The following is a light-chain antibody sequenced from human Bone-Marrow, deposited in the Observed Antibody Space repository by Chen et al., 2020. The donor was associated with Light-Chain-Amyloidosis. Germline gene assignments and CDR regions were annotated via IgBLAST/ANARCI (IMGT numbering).Light chain of an antibody. CDR1: SSDVGGDNH. J-gene: IGLJ1*01. Sequence: QSALTQPASVSGSPGPSITISCTGTSSDVGGDNHVSWYQQHPDKAPKLMIYAVTNRPSWVPDRFSGSKSDNTASLTIAGLQTEAEDDYCCSSYTITNTLVFGSGSRVHVL. CDR2: AVT. CDR3: SSYTITNTLV. V-gene: IGLV2-14*01.